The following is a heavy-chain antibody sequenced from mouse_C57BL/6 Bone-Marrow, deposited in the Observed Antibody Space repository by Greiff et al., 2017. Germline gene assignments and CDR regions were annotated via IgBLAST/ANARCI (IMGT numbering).Heavy chain of an antibody. CDR2: IDPENGDT. D-gene: IGHD2-1*01. Sequence: FQLQQSGAELVRPGASVKLSCTASGFNIKDDYMHWVKQRPEPGLEWIGWIDPENGDTEYASKFQGKATITADTSSNTAYLQLSSLTSEDTAVYYCTTFYCGNFFPFWGQGTTLTVSA. J-gene: IGHJ2*01. CDR1: GFNIKDDY. V-gene: IGHV14-4*01. CDR3: TTFYCGNFFPF.